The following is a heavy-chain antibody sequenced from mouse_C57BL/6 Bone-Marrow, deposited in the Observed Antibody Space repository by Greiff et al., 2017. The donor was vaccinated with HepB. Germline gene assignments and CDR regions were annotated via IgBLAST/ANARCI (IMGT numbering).Heavy chain of an antibody. CDR2: IDPENGDT. Sequence: VQLQQSGAELVRPGASVKLSCTASGFNIKDDYMHWVKQRPEQGLEWIGWIDPENGDTEYASKFQGKATRTADTSSNTAYLQLSSLTSEDTAVYYCTTPPFDVWGTGTTVTVSS. V-gene: IGHV14-4*01. J-gene: IGHJ1*03. CDR1: GFNIKDDY. CDR3: TTPPFDV.